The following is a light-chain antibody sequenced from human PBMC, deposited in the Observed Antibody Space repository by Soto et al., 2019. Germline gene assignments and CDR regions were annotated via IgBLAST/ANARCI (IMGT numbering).Light chain of an antibody. J-gene: IGKJ4*01. Sequence: IVLTQSPGTLSLSPGERATLSCRASQSVSSRYFAWYQQKPGQAPRLLIYGASNRATGIPDRFSGSASGTDFTLTISRLEPEDFAVYYCQQYSDSVTFGGGTKVEIK. CDR1: QSVSSRY. CDR2: GAS. V-gene: IGKV3-20*01. CDR3: QQYSDSVT.